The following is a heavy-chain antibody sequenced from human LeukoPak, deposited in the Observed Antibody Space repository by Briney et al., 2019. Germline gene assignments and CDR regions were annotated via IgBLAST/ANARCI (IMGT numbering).Heavy chain of an antibody. J-gene: IGHJ4*02. D-gene: IGHD3-10*01. V-gene: IGHV1-18*01. Sequence: WASVKVSCTASGYSFPSYGISWVRQAPGQGPEWMGWISPYNDNTNYAQKLQGRATLTTDTSTSTAYMELRSLRSDDTAVYYCARHFYGSGTYYHFDYWGQGTLVTVSS. CDR2: ISPYNDNT. CDR1: GYSFPSYG. CDR3: ARHFYGSGTYYHFDY.